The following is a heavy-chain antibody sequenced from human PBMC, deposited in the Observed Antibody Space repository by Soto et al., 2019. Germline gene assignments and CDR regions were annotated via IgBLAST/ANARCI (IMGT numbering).Heavy chain of an antibody. J-gene: IGHJ4*02. D-gene: IGHD6-6*01. CDR1: GGSISSGDYY. CDR2: IYYSVST. Sequence: SETLSLTCTVSGGSISSGDYYWSWIRQPPGKGLEWVGYIYYSVSTYYNPSLKSRVTISLDTSKNQFSLKLSSVTAADTSVYYCARVGSSIAVRAFDYWGQGTLVTVSS. CDR3: ARVGSSIAVRAFDY. V-gene: IGHV4-30-4*01.